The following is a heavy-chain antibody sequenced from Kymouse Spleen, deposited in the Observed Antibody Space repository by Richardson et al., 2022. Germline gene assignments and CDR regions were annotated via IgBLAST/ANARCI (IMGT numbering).Heavy chain of an antibody. CDR3: ARRGAAAGPFDY. V-gene: IGHV4-39*01. CDR1: GGSISSSSYY. J-gene: IGHJ4*02. Sequence: QLQLQESGPGLVKPSETLSLTCTVSGGSISSSSYYWGWIRQPPGKGLEWIGSIYYSGSTYYNPSLKSRVTISVDTSKNQFSLKLSSVTAADTAVYYCARRGAAAGPFDYWGQGTLVTVSS. CDR2: IYYSGST. D-gene: IGHD6-13*01.